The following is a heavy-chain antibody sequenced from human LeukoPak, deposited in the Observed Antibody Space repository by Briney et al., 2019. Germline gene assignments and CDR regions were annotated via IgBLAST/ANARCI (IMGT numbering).Heavy chain of an antibody. CDR2: VNHSGST. V-gene: IGHV4-34*01. CDR1: GGSFSGYY. CDR3: ASRIDRIVTMVRGVISYRAFDI. D-gene: IGHD3-10*01. Sequence: SETLSLTCAVYGGSFSGYYWSWIRQPPGKGLEWIGEVNHSGSTNYNPSLKSRVTISVDTPKNQFSLKLSSVTAADTAVYYCASRIDRIVTMVRGVISYRAFDIWGQGTMVTVSS. J-gene: IGHJ3*02.